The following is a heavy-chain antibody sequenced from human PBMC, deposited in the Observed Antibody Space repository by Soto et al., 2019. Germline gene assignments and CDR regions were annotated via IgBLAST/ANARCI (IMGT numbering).Heavy chain of an antibody. CDR1: GFTFSSYG. J-gene: IGHJ4*02. CDR2: IRYDGSNK. D-gene: IGHD5-18*01. CDR3: ARGYSCGYHFDY. Sequence: GGSLRLSCAASGFTFSSYGMHWVRQAPGKGLEWVSVIRYDGSNKYYADSVKGRFTISRDNSKNTLYLQMNSLRAEDTAVYYCARGYSCGYHFDYWGQGTLVTVSS. V-gene: IGHV3-33*01.